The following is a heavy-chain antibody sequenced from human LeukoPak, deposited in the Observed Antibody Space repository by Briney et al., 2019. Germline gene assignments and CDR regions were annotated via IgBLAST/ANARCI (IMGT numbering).Heavy chain of an antibody. CDR3: VREGEGPLSKDFDY. CDR1: GFTFTDHY. CDR2: IGPHSTFT. D-gene: IGHD2/OR15-2a*01. Sequence: ASVKVSCKSSGFTFTDHYIHWVRQGPGQGLEWMGYIGPHSTFTSSPQEFQGRVTMARDASMSTAYMELTRLTSDDTAVYYCVREGEGPLSKDFDYWGQGTLVTVSS. J-gene: IGHJ4*02. V-gene: IGHV1-2*02.